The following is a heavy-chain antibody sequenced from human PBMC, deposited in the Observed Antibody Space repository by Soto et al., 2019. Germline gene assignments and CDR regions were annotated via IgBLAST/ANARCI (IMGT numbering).Heavy chain of an antibody. Sequence: GGSLRLSCISSGFTFSSYAMHWVRQAPGKGLEWVAVISYDGSNKYYADSVKGRFTISRDNSKNTLYLQMNSLRAEDTAVYYCARDLGYSSSWYVYWGQGTLVTVSS. J-gene: IGHJ4*02. CDR2: ISYDGSNK. D-gene: IGHD6-13*01. CDR3: ARDLGYSSSWYVY. V-gene: IGHV3-30-3*01. CDR1: GFTFSSYA.